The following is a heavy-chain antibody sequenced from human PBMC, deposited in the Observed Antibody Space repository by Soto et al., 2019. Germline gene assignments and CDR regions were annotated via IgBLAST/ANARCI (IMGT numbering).Heavy chain of an antibody. D-gene: IGHD3-10*01. CDR2: INHSGST. CDR3: ARVFYGSGSYSYYYYYGMDV. V-gene: IGHV4-34*01. Sequence: SETLSLTCAFYCGSFSGYYWSWIRQPPGKGLEWIGEINHSGSTNYNPSLKSRVTISVDTSKNQFSLKLSSVTAADTAVYYCARVFYGSGSYSYYYYYGMDVWGQGTTVTVSS. J-gene: IGHJ6*02. CDR1: CGSFSGYY.